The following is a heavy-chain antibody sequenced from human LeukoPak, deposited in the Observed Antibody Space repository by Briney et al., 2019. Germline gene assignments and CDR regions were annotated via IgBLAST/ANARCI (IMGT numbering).Heavy chain of an antibody. V-gene: IGHV4-61*02. D-gene: IGHD2-21*02. CDR2: TYTSGST. CDR1: GGSISSGSYY. Sequence: SETLSLTCTVSGGSISSGSYYWSWIRQPAGKGLEWIGRTYTSGSTNYNPSLKSRVTISVDTSKNQFSLKLSSVTAADTAVYYCAREGGGYCGGDCYSYYFDYWGQGTLVTVSS. CDR3: AREGGGYCGGDCYSYYFDY. J-gene: IGHJ4*02.